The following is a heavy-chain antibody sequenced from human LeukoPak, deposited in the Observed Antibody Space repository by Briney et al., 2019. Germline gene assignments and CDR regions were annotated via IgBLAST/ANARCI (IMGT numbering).Heavy chain of an antibody. CDR3: AREGGVLLWFGDLIRGAFDI. D-gene: IGHD3-10*01. V-gene: IGHV4-30-4*08. Sequence: KPSQTLSLTCTVSGGSISSGDYYSRWIRQPPGKGLEWIVYIYYSGSTYYNPSLKSRVTISVDTSKNQFSLKLSSVTAADTAVYYCAREGGVLLWFGDLIRGAFDIWGQGTMVTVSS. CDR1: GGSISSGDYY. CDR2: IYYSGST. J-gene: IGHJ3*02.